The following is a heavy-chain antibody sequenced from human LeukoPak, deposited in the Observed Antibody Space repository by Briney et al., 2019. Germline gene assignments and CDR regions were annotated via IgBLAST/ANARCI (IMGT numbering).Heavy chain of an antibody. J-gene: IGHJ4*02. Sequence: SETLSLTCTVSGGSISSYYWSWIRQPAGKGLEWIGRIYTSGSTNYNPSLKSRVTISVDTSKNQFSLKLSSVTAADTAVYYCARTVGVVPAALRYFDYWGQGTLVTVSS. CDR3: ARTVGVVPAALRYFDY. V-gene: IGHV4-4*07. CDR2: IYTSGST. CDR1: GGSISSYY. D-gene: IGHD2-2*01.